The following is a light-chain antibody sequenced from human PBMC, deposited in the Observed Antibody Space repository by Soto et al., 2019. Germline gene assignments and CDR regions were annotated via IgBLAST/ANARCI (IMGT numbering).Light chain of an antibody. CDR2: DVS. CDR1: SSDVGGYNY. J-gene: IGLJ1*01. CDR3: RSYTSRSTPYV. Sequence: QSALTQPASVSGSPGQSITISCTGTSSDVGGYNYVSWYQQHPGKAPQLMIYDVSDRPSGVSSRFSASKSGNTASLTISGLQAEDEADYYCRSYTSRSTPYVFGTGTKVTVL. V-gene: IGLV2-14*01.